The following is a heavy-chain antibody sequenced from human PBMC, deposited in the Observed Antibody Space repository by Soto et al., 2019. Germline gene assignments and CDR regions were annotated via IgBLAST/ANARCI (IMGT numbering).Heavy chain of an antibody. CDR2: AYYSGST. V-gene: IGHV4-39*01. Sequence: WETLSLTCSVSGGSMSSSRYSWGWIRQPPGKGLEWIGSAYYSGSTYYNPSLKSRVTMSVDTSKNQFSLKLSSVTAADTAVYYCATRQGGSYNWFDPWGQGTLVNVSS. CDR3: ATRQGGSYNWFDP. CDR1: GGSMSSSRYS. D-gene: IGHD2-15*01. J-gene: IGHJ5*02.